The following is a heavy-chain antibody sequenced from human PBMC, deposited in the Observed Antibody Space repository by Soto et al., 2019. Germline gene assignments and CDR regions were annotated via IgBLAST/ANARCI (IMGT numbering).Heavy chain of an antibody. CDR1: GFTFISYW. Sequence: EVQLVESGGGLVQPGGSLRLSCAASGFTFISYWMSWVRPAPGTGLEWVANIKQDGSETYCLDSVKGRFTISRDNAKKSLYLQMNSLIAEDTAVYYCARDLYYDSSGYYGYYFDYWGQGTLVTVSS. CDR3: ARDLYYDSSGYYGYYFDY. V-gene: IGHV3-7*01. J-gene: IGHJ4*02. CDR2: IKQDGSET. D-gene: IGHD3-22*01.